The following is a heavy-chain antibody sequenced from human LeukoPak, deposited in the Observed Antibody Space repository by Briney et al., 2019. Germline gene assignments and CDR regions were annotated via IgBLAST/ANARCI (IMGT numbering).Heavy chain of an antibody. Sequence: SETLSLTCTVSGGSISSYYWSWIRQPAGKGLEWIGRIYTSGSTNYNPSLKSRVTMSVDTSKNQFSLKLSSVTAADTAVYYCARELGDGSSWYGAFDYWGQGTLVTVSS. D-gene: IGHD6-13*01. CDR3: ARELGDGSSWYGAFDY. J-gene: IGHJ4*02. V-gene: IGHV4-4*07. CDR1: GGSISSYY. CDR2: IYTSGST.